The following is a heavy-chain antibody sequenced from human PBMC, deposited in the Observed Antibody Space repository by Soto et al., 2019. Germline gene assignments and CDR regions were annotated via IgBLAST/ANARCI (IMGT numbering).Heavy chain of an antibody. V-gene: IGHV1-8*01. CDR3: ARDRYYDFWSGYFGYYYGMDV. D-gene: IGHD3-3*01. J-gene: IGHJ6*02. Sequence: ASVKVSCKASGYTFTSYDINWVRQATGQGLEWMGWMNPNSGNTGYAQKFQGRVTMTRNTSISTAYMELSRLRSDDTAVYYCARDRYYDFWSGYFGYYYGMDVWGQGTTVTVSS. CDR2: MNPNSGNT. CDR1: GYTFTSYD.